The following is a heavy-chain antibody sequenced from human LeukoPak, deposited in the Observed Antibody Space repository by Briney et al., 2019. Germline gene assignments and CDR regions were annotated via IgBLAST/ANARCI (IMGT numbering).Heavy chain of an antibody. V-gene: IGHV3-48*03. Sequence: GGSLRLSCAASGFTFSSYETNWVRQAPGKGLEWVSYISSSGSTIYYADSVKGRFTISRDNAKNSLYLQMNSLRAEDTAVYYCARVQLWFDYWGQGTLVTVSS. CDR1: GFTFSSYE. CDR2: ISSSGSTI. J-gene: IGHJ4*02. D-gene: IGHD5-18*01. CDR3: ARVQLWFDY.